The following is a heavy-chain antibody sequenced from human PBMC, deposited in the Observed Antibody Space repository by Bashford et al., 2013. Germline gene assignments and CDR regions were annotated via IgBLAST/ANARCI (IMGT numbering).Heavy chain of an antibody. CDR1: GYTFTSYD. J-gene: IGHJ6*02. Sequence: ASVKVSCKASGYTFTSYDINWVRQATGQGLEWMGWMNPNSGNTGYAQKFQGRVTMTRNTSISTAYMELSSLRSEDTAVYYCARGNCGGDCYSDGIWRYYYYGMDVWGQGTTVTVSS. D-gene: IGHD2-21*02. CDR2: MNPNSGNT. CDR3: ARGNCGGDCYSDGIWRYYYYGMDV. V-gene: IGHV1-8*01.